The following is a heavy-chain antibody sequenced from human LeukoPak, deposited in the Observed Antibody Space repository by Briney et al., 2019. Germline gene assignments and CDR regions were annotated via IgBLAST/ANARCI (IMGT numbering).Heavy chain of an antibody. CDR1: GGSISSYY. J-gene: IGHJ4*02. D-gene: IGHD6-13*01. CDR3: ARAVGSSWPIDY. Sequence: SETLSLTCTVSGGSISSYYWSWIRQPPGKGLEWIGYIYYSGSTNYNPSLKSRVTISVDTSKNQFSLKLSPVTAADTAVYYCARAVGSSWPIDYWGQGTLVTVSS. CDR2: IYYSGST. V-gene: IGHV4-59*01.